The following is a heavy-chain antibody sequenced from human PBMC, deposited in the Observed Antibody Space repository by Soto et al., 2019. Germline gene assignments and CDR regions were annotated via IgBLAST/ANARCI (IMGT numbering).Heavy chain of an antibody. V-gene: IGHV3-30-3*01. J-gene: IGHJ6*02. Sequence: PVGSLRLSCAASGFTFSSYAMHWVRQAPGKGLEWVAVISYDGSNKYYADSVKGRFTISRDNAKNSLYLQMNSLRAEDTAVYYCARAYAYYGSESPYGMDVWGQGITVTVYS. CDR2: ISYDGSNK. CDR1: GFTFSSYA. CDR3: ARAYAYYGSESPYGMDV. D-gene: IGHD3-10*01.